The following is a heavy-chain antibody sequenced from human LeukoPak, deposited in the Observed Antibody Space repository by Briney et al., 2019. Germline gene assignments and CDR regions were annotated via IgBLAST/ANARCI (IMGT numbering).Heavy chain of an antibody. Sequence: PSETLSLTGGVSGGSITAHSWTWIGLSPGKGLEWFGEGTHSGSTDYNPSLENRVTISVDTFKSQFSLRLTSVTAADTAIYYCARRKFYGSGTYARRGSVDYWGQGTLVTVSS. V-gene: IGHV4-34*01. D-gene: IGHD3-10*01. CDR3: ARRKFYGSGTYARRGSVDY. CDR2: GTHSGST. CDR1: GGSITAHS. J-gene: IGHJ4*02.